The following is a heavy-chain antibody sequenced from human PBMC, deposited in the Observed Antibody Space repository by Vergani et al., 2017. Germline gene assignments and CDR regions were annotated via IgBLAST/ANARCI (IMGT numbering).Heavy chain of an antibody. CDR2: IIPIFGTA. V-gene: IGHV1-69*18. J-gene: IGHJ2*01. CDR3: ARIATEISSGWYGYFDL. D-gene: IGHD6-19*01. Sequence: QVQLVQSGAEVKKPGSSVKVSCKASGRTFSSYAISWVRQAPGQGLEWMGRIIPIFGTANYAQKFQGRVTITADESTSTAYMELSSLRSEEPAVYYGARIATEISSGWYGYFDLWGRGTLVTVSS. CDR1: GRTFSSYA.